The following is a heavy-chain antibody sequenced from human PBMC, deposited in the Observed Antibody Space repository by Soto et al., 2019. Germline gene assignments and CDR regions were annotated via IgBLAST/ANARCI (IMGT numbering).Heavy chain of an antibody. CDR2: IKSKSEGETI. CDR3: TRGPVGSTRPLDY. J-gene: IGHJ4*02. V-gene: IGHV3-15*01. CDR1: GFTFSNAW. Sequence: EVQLVESGGGLVEPGGSLRLSCAASGFTFSNAWMSWVRQAPGKGLEWVGRIKSKSEGETIDYAAPVKGRFTISRDDSKNTLYLQMNSLKSEDPGVYYCTRGPVGSTRPLDYWGQGTLVTVSS. D-gene: IGHD2-2*01.